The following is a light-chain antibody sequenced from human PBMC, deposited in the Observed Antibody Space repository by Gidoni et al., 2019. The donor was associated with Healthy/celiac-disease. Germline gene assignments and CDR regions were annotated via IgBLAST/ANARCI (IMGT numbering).Light chain of an antibody. CDR3: QQRRNWPPLT. CDR1: QSVSSY. CDR2: DAS. V-gene: IGKV3-11*01. J-gene: IGKJ5*01. Sequence: EIVLPQSPATLSLSPGERATLSCRASQSVSSYLAWYQQKPGQAPRLLLYDASNRATGIPARFSGSGSGTDFTLTISSLEPEDFAVYYCQQRRNWPPLTFGQGTRLEIK.